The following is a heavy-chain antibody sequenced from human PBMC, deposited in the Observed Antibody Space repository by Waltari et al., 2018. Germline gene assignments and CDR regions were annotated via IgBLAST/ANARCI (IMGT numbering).Heavy chain of an antibody. CDR3: ARTRWGCSSTSCYIGDAPNYYYYYMDV. J-gene: IGHJ6*03. V-gene: IGHV4-4*07. D-gene: IGHD2-2*02. CDR2: TYTSGST. CDR1: GGSISSYY. Sequence: QVQLQESGPGLVKPSETLSLTCPVSGGSISSYYWSWIRQPAGKGLEWSGRTYTSGSTNYNPSLKSRVTMSVDTSKNQFSLKLSSVTAADTAVYYCARTRWGCSSTSCYIGDAPNYYYYYMDVWGKGTTVTISS.